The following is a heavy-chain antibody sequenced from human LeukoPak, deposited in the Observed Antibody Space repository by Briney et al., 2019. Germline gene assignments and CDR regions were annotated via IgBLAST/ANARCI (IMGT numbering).Heavy chain of an antibody. J-gene: IGHJ5*02. CDR3: TTCRYGSGRPNWFDP. Sequence: PGGSLRLSCAASGFTFSNAWMSWVRQAPGKGLEWVGRITSKTDGGTTDYAAPVKGRFTISRDDSKNTLYLQMNSLKTEDTAVYYCTTCRYGSGRPNWFDPWGQGTLVTVSS. CDR2: ITSKTDGGTT. D-gene: IGHD3-10*01. CDR1: GFTFSNAW. V-gene: IGHV3-15*01.